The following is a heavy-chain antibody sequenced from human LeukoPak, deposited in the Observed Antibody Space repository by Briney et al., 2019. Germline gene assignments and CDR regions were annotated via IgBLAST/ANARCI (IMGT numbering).Heavy chain of an antibody. CDR3: ARATAPARADYGMDV. V-gene: IGHV1-69*05. D-gene: IGHD5-24*01. J-gene: IGHJ6*02. CDR1: GGTFGSYA. Sequence: GSSVKVSCKASGGTFGSYAISWVRQAPGQGLEWMGGIIPIFGTANYAQKFQGRVTITTDESTSTAYMELSSLRSEDTAVYYCARATAPARADYGMDVWGQGTTVTVSS. CDR2: IIPIFGTA.